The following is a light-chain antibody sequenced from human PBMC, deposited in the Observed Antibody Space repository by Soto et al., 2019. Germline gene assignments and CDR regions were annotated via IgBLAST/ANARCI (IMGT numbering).Light chain of an antibody. CDR1: QSISSY. CDR2: AAS. J-gene: IGKJ1*01. Sequence: DIQMTQSPSSLSASVGDRVPITCRARQSISSYLNWYQQKPGKVPKVLIYAASTLQSGGPSRLIGSGSGTDFTLTISSLQPEDFATYYCQQSSGAPWTFGQGTKVEI. V-gene: IGKV1-39*01. CDR3: QQSSGAPWT.